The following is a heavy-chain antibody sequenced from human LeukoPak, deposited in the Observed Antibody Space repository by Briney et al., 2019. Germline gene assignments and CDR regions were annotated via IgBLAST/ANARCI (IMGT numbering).Heavy chain of an antibody. CDR3: ARHPSPRDQLVRSYFDN. V-gene: IGHV4-38-2*01. J-gene: IGHJ4*02. Sequence: SETLSLTCAVSGYSISSGYYWGWIRQPPGKRQEWIGSFYHGGRTHYNPSLKSRVTVSIDTSKNQFSLKLSSVTAADTAVYYCARHPSPRDQLVRSYFDNWGRGTLVTVSS. CDR1: GYSISSGYY. CDR2: FYHGGRT. D-gene: IGHD6-6*01.